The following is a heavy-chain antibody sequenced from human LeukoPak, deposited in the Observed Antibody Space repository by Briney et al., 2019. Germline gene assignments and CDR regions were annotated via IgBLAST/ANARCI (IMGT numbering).Heavy chain of an antibody. CDR3: STDVPFTAGGAIVY. V-gene: IGHV3-15*01. CDR1: GFTFSNVW. Sequence: GGSLRLSCAASGFTFSNVWMTWVRQAPGKGLEWVGHIKNKADGGTTDYAAPVKGRFTISRDDSENTMYLQMNSLKTEDTAVYYCSTDVPFTAGGAIVYWGQGTLVTVSS. D-gene: IGHD3-16*02. CDR2: IKNKADGGTT. J-gene: IGHJ4*02.